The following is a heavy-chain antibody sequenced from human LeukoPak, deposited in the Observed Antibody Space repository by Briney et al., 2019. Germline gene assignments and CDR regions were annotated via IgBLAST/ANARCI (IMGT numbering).Heavy chain of an antibody. CDR2: ISGSGGST. V-gene: IGHV3-23*01. J-gene: IGHJ4*02. CDR1: GFTFSSYA. Sequence: GGSLRLSCAASGFTFSSYAMSWVRQAPGKGLEWVSAISGSGGSTYYADSVKGRFTISRDNSKNTLYLQMNSLRAEDTAVYYCANQYYDFWSGVIDYWGQGTLVSVSS. CDR3: ANQYYDFWSGVIDY. D-gene: IGHD3-3*01.